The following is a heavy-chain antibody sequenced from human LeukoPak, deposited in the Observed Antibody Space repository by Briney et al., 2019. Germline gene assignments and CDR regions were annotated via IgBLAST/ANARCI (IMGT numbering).Heavy chain of an antibody. CDR3: ARASWVTSEGA. D-gene: IGHD3-3*01. CDR2: INHSGST. Sequence: SETLSLTCAVYGGSFSGYYWSRLRQPPGKGLEWIGEINHSGSTNYNPSLKSRVTISVDTSKNQFSLKLSSVTAADTAVYYCARASWVTSEGAWGQGTLVTVSS. J-gene: IGHJ5*02. V-gene: IGHV4-34*01. CDR1: GGSFSGYY.